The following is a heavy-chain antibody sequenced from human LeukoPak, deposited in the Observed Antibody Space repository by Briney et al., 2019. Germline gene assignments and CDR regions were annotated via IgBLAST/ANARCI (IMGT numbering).Heavy chain of an antibody. V-gene: IGHV1-69*13. CDR1: GYTFTGYY. CDR2: IIPIFGTA. CDR3: ARALNYDSSGYYSLRYYYMDV. Sequence: SVKVSCKASGYTFTGYYMHWVRQAPGQGLEWMGGIIPIFGTANYAQKFQGRVTITADESTSTAYMELSSLRSEDTAVYYCARALNYDSSGYYSLRYYYMDVWGKGTTVTISS. D-gene: IGHD3-22*01. J-gene: IGHJ6*03.